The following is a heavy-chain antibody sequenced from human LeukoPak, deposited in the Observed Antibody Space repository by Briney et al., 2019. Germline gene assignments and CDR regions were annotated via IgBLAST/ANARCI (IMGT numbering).Heavy chain of an antibody. CDR3: ARGNDFWSGMNDY. V-gene: IGHV1-46*01. Sequence: ASVKVSCKASGSALSSYYMHWVRQAPGQGLEWMGIINPSGGYTSYAQKFQGRVTMTRDTSTSTVYMELSSLRSDDTAVYYCARGNDFWSGMNDYWGQGTLVTVSS. D-gene: IGHD3-3*01. CDR2: INPSGGYT. J-gene: IGHJ4*02. CDR1: GSALSSYY.